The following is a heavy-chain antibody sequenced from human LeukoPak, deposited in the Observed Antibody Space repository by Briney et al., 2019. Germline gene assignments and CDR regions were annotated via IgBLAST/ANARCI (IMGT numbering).Heavy chain of an antibody. Sequence: ASVKVSCKASGYTFTSYGISWVRQAPGQGLEWMGWISACNGNTNYAQKLQGRVTMTTDTSTSTAYMELRSLRSDDTAVYYCARDGTYYDILTGYYDYGDYSFDYWGQGTLVTVSS. CDR1: GYTFTSYG. CDR2: ISACNGNT. CDR3: ARDGTYYDILTGYYDYGDYSFDY. J-gene: IGHJ4*02. D-gene: IGHD3-9*01. V-gene: IGHV1-18*01.